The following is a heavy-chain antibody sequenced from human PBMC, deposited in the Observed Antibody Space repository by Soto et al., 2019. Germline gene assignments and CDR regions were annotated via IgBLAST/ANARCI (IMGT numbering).Heavy chain of an antibody. J-gene: IGHJ4*02. D-gene: IGHD3-22*01. CDR2: ISSSSSYI. Sequence: TGWSLRLSCAASGFTFSSYSMNWVRQAPGKGLEWVSSISSSSSYIYYADSVKGRFTISRDNAKNSLYLQMNSLRAEDTAVYYCARDYDSSGYYGIDYWGQGTLVTVSS. V-gene: IGHV3-21*01. CDR1: GFTFSSYS. CDR3: ARDYDSSGYYGIDY.